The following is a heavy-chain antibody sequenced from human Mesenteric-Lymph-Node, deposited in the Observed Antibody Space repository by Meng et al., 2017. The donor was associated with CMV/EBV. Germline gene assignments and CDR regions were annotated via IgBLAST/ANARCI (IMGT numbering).Heavy chain of an antibody. Sequence: VQAGAGVEKPEASVKVTCKASAYVFTFSGISFVRQPHGQGHGWVGVISAYTGDTYYAQTFKGRGTMTTDTSTSTAYVDMRSLSSDATAVDYCVSESQRRSYICLQHWGQGTLVTVSS. J-gene: IGHJ1*01. D-gene: IGHD1-26*01. CDR1: AYVFTFSG. CDR3: VSESQRRSYICLQH. V-gene: IGHV1-18*04. CDR2: ISAYTGDT.